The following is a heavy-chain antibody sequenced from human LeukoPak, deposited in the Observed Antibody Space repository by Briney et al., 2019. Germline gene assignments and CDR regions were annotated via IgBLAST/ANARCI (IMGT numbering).Heavy chain of an antibody. D-gene: IGHD3-10*01. CDR1: GFTFDDYT. CDR3: AKDISGAESAYYYYMDV. CDR2: ISWDGGST. Sequence: GGSLRLSCAASGFTFDDYTMHWVRQAPGKGLEWVSLISWDGGSTYYADSVKGRFTITRDNSKNSLYLQMNSLRTEDTALYYCAKDISGAESAYYYYMDVWGKGTTVTVSS. J-gene: IGHJ6*03. V-gene: IGHV3-43*01.